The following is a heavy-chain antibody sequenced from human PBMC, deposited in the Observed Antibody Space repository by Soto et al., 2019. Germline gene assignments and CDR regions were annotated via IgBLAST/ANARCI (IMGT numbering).Heavy chain of an antibody. CDR3: ARDYDGYNTLDI. J-gene: IGHJ3*02. Sequence: VKVSCKASGGTFSSYAISWVRQAPGQGLEWMGGIIPIFGTANYAQKFQGRVTITADESTSTAYMELSSLRSEDTAVYYCARDYDGYNTLDIWGQGTMVTVSS. V-gene: IGHV1-69*13. CDR2: IIPIFGTA. CDR1: GGTFSSYA. D-gene: IGHD3-22*01.